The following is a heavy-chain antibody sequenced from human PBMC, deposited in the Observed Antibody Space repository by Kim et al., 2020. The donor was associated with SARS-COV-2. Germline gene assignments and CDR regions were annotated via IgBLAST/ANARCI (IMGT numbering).Heavy chain of an antibody. CDR1: GFSFSSYW. Sequence: GGSLRLSCAASGFSFSSYWMHWVRQAPGKGLVWVSRINSDGRSTNYADSVKGRFTISRDNAKNTLYLQMNSLRAEDTAVYYCTRDLAASGWAFDYWGQGTLVTVSS. CDR3: TRDLAASGWAFDY. D-gene: IGHD6-19*01. J-gene: IGHJ4*02. V-gene: IGHV3-74*01. CDR2: INSDGRST.